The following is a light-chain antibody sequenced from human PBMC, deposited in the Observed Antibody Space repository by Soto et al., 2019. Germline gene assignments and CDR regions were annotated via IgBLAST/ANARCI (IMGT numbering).Light chain of an antibody. Sequence: QSALTQPPSVSRAPGQRVTISCTGSSSNIGAGYDVHWYQQLPGTAPRLLIYDNTNRPSGVPDRFSGSKSGTSASLAITGLQAEDEADYYCQSSDSSLSTIFGGGTKLTVL. V-gene: IGLV1-40*01. CDR1: SSNIGAGYD. CDR3: QSSDSSLSTI. J-gene: IGLJ2*01. CDR2: DNT.